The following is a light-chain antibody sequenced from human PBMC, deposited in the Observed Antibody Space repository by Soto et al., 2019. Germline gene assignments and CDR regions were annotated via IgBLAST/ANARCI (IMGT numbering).Light chain of an antibody. V-gene: IGLV4-69*02. Sequence: QLVLTQPPSASASLGASVNLTCILSRGYNNYAIAWHQQQPGRGPRYLMKVNSDGSHNKGDGIPDRFSGSSSVAERHLTISGLQSEDEAVYFGQSWGTGNGVFGGGTKVTVL. CDR2: VNSDGSH. CDR3: QSWGTGNGV. CDR1: RGYNNYA. J-gene: IGLJ3*02.